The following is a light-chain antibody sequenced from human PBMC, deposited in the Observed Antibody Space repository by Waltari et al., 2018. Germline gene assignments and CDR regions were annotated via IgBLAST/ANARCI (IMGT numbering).Light chain of an antibody. CDR2: WAS. J-gene: IGKJ4*01. CDR1: QSVFFSSNNKNS. CDR3: QQYYSALLT. V-gene: IGKV4-1*01. Sequence: DIVRTQSPDSLPVSLGERATISCQSRQSVFFSSNNKNSLAWFQQKPGQPPKLLIYWASIRGSGVPDRFSGSGSGTDFTLTISSLQAEDVAVYYCQQYYSALLTFGGGTKVEI.